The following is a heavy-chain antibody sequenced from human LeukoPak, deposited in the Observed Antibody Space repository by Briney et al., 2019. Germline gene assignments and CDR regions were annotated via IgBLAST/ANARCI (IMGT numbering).Heavy chain of an antibody. Sequence: GGSLRLSCAASGLVFSSFAMNWVRQAPGKGLEWVSGISSSGGSSYYGDSVKGRFTISRDNAKNTLYLQMNSLRTEDTALYYCAKVNSQLWLPLNYYYYGMDVWGQGTTVTVSS. J-gene: IGHJ6*02. D-gene: IGHD5-18*01. CDR3: AKVNSQLWLPLNYYYYGMDV. CDR2: ISSSGGSS. CDR1: GLVFSSFA. V-gene: IGHV3-23*01.